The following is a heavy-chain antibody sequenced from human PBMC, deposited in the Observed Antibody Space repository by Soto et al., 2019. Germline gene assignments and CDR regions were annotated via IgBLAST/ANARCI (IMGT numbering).Heavy chain of an antibody. D-gene: IGHD1-26*01. J-gene: IGHJ4*02. CDR3: TTSPSPSGSYVDY. V-gene: IGHV3-15*01. CDR1: GFTFSNAW. CDR2: IKSKTDGGTT. Sequence: GGSLRLSCAASGFTFSNAWMSWVRQAPGKGLEWVGRIKSKTDGGTTDYAAPVKGRFTISRDDSKNTLYLQMNSLKTEDTAVDYCTTSPSPSGSYVDYWGQGTLVTVSS.